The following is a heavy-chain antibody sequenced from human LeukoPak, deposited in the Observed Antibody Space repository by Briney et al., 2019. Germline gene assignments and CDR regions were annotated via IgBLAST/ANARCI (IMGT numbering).Heavy chain of an antibody. CDR3: ARGGEYYYYDSSGLDY. Sequence: GGSLRLSCAASGFTFSSYSMNWVRQAPGKGLEWVSSISSSSSYIYYADSVKGRFTISRDNAKNTLYLQMNSLRAEDTAVYYCARGGEYYYYDSSGLDYWGQGTLVTVSS. CDR2: ISSSSSYI. J-gene: IGHJ4*02. V-gene: IGHV3-21*01. CDR1: GFTFSSYS. D-gene: IGHD3-22*01.